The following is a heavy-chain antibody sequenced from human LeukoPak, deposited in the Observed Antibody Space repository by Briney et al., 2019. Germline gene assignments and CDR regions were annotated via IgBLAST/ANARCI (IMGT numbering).Heavy chain of an antibody. J-gene: IGHJ4*02. D-gene: IGHD6-13*01. CDR2: TNPNSGKT. CDR1: GYTFTSSD. V-gene: IGHV1-8*01. CDR3: ARGRPGLASAGTYDF. Sequence: ASMKVSCKASGYTFTSSDINWVRQAPGQGLEWMGWTNPNSGKTGYARKFQGRVTMTKNTSISTAYMEVSSLGYDDTAIYYCARGRPGLASAGTYDFWGQGILITVSS.